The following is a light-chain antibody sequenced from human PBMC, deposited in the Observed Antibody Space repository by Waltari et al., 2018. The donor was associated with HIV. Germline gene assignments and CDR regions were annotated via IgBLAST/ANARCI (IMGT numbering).Light chain of an antibody. CDR1: SRDVGGYNY. CDR2: EVS. CDR3: NSYTTSSTRHVV. V-gene: IGLV2-14*01. J-gene: IGLJ2*01. Sequence: QSALTQPASVSGSPGQSITISCTGTSRDVGGYNYVSWYQHHPGKAPKLMIYEVSNRPSGVLNRCSGSKSGNTASLTISGLQAEDEADDYCNSYTTSSTRHVVFGGGTKLTVL.